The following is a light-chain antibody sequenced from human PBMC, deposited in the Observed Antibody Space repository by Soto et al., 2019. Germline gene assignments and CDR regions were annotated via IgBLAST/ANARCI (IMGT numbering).Light chain of an antibody. V-gene: IGLV2-23*02. J-gene: IGLJ2*01. CDR1: SSDVGIYDL. Sequence: QSALTQPASVSGSPGQSITISRTGTSSDVGIYDLVSWYQQHPGKAPKLLIYEVNKRPSGVFNRFSGSKSGNTASLTISGLQAEDEGDYYCCSYAGSSTQIFGGGTKLTVL. CDR2: EVN. CDR3: CSYAGSSTQI.